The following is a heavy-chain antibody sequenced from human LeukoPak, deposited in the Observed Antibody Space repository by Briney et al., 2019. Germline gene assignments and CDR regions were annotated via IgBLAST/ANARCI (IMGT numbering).Heavy chain of an antibody. CDR2: ISGSGGST. D-gene: IGHD2-2*01. J-gene: IGHJ4*02. CDR1: GFTFSHYA. Sequence: GGSLRRSCAASGFTFSHYAMSWVRQAPGKGLEWVSGISGSGGSTYYADSVRGRFTISRDNSKDTLYLQVSSLRAEDTAVYYCARGVYSTSWWSVDYWGQGTLVTVSS. V-gene: IGHV3-23*01. CDR3: ARGVYSTSWWSVDY.